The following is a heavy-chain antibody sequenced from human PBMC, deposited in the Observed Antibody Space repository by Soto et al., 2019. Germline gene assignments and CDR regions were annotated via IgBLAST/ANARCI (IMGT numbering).Heavy chain of an antibody. Sequence: QVQLVQSGAEVKKPGASVKVSCKASGYTFTSYYMNWVRQAPGQGLEWIGIINPSGGSISDAQKFQGRVTMTRDPSTSTVYMELSSLKSEDTAVYYCARDNEGIAAPGGLQHWGQGTLVTVSS. CDR1: GYTFTSYY. V-gene: IGHV1-46*01. J-gene: IGHJ1*01. CDR2: INPSGGSI. D-gene: IGHD6-13*01. CDR3: ARDNEGIAAPGGLQH.